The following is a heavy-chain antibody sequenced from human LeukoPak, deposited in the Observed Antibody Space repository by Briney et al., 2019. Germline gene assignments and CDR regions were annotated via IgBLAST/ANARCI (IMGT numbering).Heavy chain of an antibody. CDR1: GYTFTSYG. J-gene: IGHJ4*02. CDR3: ARDGNGDYSDY. CDR2: ISAYNGNA. V-gene: IGHV1-18*01. D-gene: IGHD1-1*01. Sequence: GASVKVSCKASGYTFTSYGISWVRQAPGQGLEWMGWISAYNGNANYAQNLQGRVTMTTETSTSTAYMELRSLRSDDTAVYYCARDGNGDYSDYWGQGTPVTVSS.